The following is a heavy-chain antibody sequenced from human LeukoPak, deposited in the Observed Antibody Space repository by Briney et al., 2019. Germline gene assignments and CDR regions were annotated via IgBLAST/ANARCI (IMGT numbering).Heavy chain of an antibody. V-gene: IGHV5-51*01. CDR2: IYPGDSDT. CDR3: ARRGEAMDPFDY. J-gene: IGHJ4*02. CDR1: GYNFANYW. D-gene: IGHD5-18*01. Sequence: KRGESLKISCKGSGYNFANYWIGWVRQTPGKGLEWMGIIYPGDSDTRYSPSFQGQVTISADKSINTAYLQWSSLKASDTAIYYCARRGEAMDPFDYWGQGTLVTVSS.